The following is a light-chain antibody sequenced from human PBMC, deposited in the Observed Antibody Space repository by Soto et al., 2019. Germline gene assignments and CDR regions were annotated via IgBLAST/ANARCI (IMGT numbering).Light chain of an antibody. V-gene: IGKV3-20*01. Sequence: DIVLTQSPGTLSLSPGERATLSCRASQSVSSSYLAWHQQKPGQAPRLLIYGASSRATDIPDRFSGSGSGTVFTLTISRLEPDDFAVYYCQQYGSSPYTFGQGTKLEIK. CDR3: QQYGSSPYT. J-gene: IGKJ2*01. CDR2: GAS. CDR1: QSVSSSY.